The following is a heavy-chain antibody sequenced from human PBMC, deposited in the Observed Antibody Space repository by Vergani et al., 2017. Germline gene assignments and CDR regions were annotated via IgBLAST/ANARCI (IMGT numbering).Heavy chain of an antibody. V-gene: IGHV3-30-3*01. D-gene: IGHD6-6*01. CDR3: ARDRAGRSSSVWFDP. J-gene: IGHJ5*02. CDR2: ISYDGSNK. CDR1: GFTFSSYA. Sequence: QVQLVESGGGVVQPGRSLRLSCAASGFTFSSYAMHWVRQAPGKGLEWVAVISYDGSNKYYADSVKGRFTISRDNSKNTLYLQMNSLRAEDTAVYYCARDRAGRSSSVWFDPWGQGTRVTVSS.